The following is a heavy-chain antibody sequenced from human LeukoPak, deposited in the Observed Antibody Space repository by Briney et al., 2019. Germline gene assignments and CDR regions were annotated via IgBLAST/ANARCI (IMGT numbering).Heavy chain of an antibody. Sequence: GASVKVSCKASGYTFTGYYMHWVRQAPGQGLEWMGWINPNSGGTNYAQKFQGRVTVTRDMAISTAYMELSGLNSDDTAVYYCARDYYDSSNYYSSNAFDFWGQGTMVTVSS. V-gene: IGHV1-2*02. CDR2: INPNSGGT. J-gene: IGHJ3*01. D-gene: IGHD3-22*01. CDR1: GYTFTGYY. CDR3: ARDYYDSSNYYSSNAFDF.